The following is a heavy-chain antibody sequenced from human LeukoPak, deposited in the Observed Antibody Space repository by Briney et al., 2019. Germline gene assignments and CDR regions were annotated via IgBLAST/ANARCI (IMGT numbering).Heavy chain of an antibody. CDR2: ITHHGST. D-gene: IGHD4-17*01. CDR3: APIFGDYSDFDS. J-gene: IGHJ4*02. Sequence: PSETLSLTCAVYGGSFSNYYLSWVRQPPGMGLEWIGEITHHGSTNYNPSLKSRVTISVDTSNNQFSLRLTSVAAADTALYYCAPIFGDYSDFDSGGQGPLVTVSS. V-gene: IGHV4-34*01. CDR1: GGSFSNYY.